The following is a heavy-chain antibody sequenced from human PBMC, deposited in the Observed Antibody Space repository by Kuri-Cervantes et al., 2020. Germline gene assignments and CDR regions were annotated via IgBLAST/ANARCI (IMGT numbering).Heavy chain of an antibody. J-gene: IGHJ4*02. CDR3: ARIGYYGSGSLDY. D-gene: IGHD3-10*01. V-gene: IGHV3-30*03. Sequence: GESLKISCAASGFTFSSYSMNWVRQAPGKGLEWVAVISYDGSNKYYADSVKGRFTISRDNSKNTLYLRMNSLRAEDTAVYYCARIGYYGSGSLDYWGQGTLVTVSS. CDR1: GFTFSSYS. CDR2: ISYDGSNK.